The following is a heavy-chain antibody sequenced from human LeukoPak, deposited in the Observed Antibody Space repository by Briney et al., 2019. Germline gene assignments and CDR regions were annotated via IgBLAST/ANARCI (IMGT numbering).Heavy chain of an antibody. CDR3: ARAVRRNGEVAA. CDR1: GGSISSYY. CDR2: IYYSGST. D-gene: IGHD4-17*01. Sequence: SGPTLVKPSETLSLTCTVSGGSISSYYWSWIRQPPGKGLEWIGYIYYSGSTNYNPSLKSRVTISVDTSKNQFSLKLSSVTAADTAVYYCARAVRRNGEVAAWGQGTLVTVSS. J-gene: IGHJ5*02. V-gene: IGHV4-59*01.